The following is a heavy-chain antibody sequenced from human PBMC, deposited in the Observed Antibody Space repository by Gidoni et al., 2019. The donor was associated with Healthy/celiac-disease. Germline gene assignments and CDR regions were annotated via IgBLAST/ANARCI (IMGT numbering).Heavy chain of an antibody. J-gene: IGHJ3*02. CDR3: ATTYYYDSSGYYLRHSAFDI. Sequence: EVQLVESGGGLVQPGGSLRLSCAASGFTVSRNYMSWVRQAPGKGLEWVSVIYSGGSTYYADSVKGRFTISRDNSKNTLYLQMNSLRAEDTAVYYCATTYYYDSSGYYLRHSAFDIWGQGTMVTVSS. CDR1: GFTVSRNY. D-gene: IGHD3-22*01. CDR2: IYSGGST. V-gene: IGHV3-66*01.